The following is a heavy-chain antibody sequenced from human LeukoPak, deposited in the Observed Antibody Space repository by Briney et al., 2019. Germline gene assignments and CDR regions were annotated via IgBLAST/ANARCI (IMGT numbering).Heavy chain of an antibody. V-gene: IGHV1-8*03. J-gene: IGHJ4*02. Sequence: ASVKVSCKASGYTFTSYDNNWVRQPTGQGVEWMGWMNPYSGYTGYVQKFQGRVTITSNTSIRTAYMELSSLRSADAAVYYCPRGWSDYNEPGVYWGQGTLVSDSS. D-gene: IGHD3-3*01. CDR2: MNPYSGYT. CDR1: GYTFTSYD. CDR3: PRGWSDYNEPGVY.